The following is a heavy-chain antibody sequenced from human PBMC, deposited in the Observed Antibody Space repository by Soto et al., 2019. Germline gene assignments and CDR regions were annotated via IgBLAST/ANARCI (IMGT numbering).Heavy chain of an antibody. D-gene: IGHD3-10*01. CDR1: GYIFTSYY. V-gene: IGHV1-46*03. CDR3: SRVDPGETSPLDQ. CDR2: INPFDGSR. J-gene: IGHJ4*02. Sequence: ASVKVSCKASGYIFTSYYLHWVRQAPGQGLEWMGWINPFDGSRMFAQSFQGRVTFTRGTFTSTVYMELSGLRSDDTAVYYCSRVDPGETSPLDQWGQETLVTVSS.